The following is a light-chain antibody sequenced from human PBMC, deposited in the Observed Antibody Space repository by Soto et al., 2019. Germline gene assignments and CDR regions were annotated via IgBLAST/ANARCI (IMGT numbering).Light chain of an antibody. CDR1: QDITNY. Sequence: DIQMTQSPSFLSASVGDRVTITCQASQDITNYLSWYQQKPGSAPKLLIYDTINLERGVPTRFTGVGYETHFTLTITSLQPEDIATYYCQQYANFPLTFGGGTRVEIK. J-gene: IGKJ4*01. CDR2: DTI. V-gene: IGKV1-33*01. CDR3: QQYANFPLT.